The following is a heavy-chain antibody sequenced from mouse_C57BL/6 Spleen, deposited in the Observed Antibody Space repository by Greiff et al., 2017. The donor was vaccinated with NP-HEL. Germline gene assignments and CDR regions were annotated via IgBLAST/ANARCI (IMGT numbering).Heavy chain of an antibody. J-gene: IGHJ3*01. CDR1: GYTFTDYY. Sequence: QVQLQQSGAELVRPGASVKLSCKASGYTFTDYYINWVKQRPGQGLEWIARIYPGSGNTYYNEKFKGKATLTAEKSSSTAYMQLSSLTSEYSAVYFCARGGGSSGWAYWGQGTLVTVSA. V-gene: IGHV1-76*01. CDR2: IYPGSGNT. D-gene: IGHD3-2*02. CDR3: ARGGGSSGWAY.